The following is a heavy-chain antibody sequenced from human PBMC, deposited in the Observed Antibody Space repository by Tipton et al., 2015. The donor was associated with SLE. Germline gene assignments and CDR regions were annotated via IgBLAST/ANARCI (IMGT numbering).Heavy chain of an antibody. CDR2: VSSRGSP. Sequence: TLSLTCTVSGGSMSSDTYYWGWFRQPAGKGLECIGHVSSRGSPTYHPSLKSRVTISVDTSKNQFSLKLNSVTAADTAVYYCARLGRDGDYENDWYFDFWGRGTLVTVSS. CDR1: GGSMSSDTYY. D-gene: IGHD4-17*01. V-gene: IGHV4-61*09. CDR3: ARLGRDGDYENDWYFDF. J-gene: IGHJ2*01.